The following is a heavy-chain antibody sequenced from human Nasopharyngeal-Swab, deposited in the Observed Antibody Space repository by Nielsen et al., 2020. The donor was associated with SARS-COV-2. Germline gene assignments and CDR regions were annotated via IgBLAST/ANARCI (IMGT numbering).Heavy chain of an antibody. V-gene: IGHV3-11*04. D-gene: IGHD6-13*01. CDR2: ISSSSTTI. Sequence: WIRQPPGKGLEWVSYISSSSTTIYDADSVKGRFTNSSDNAKNSLSLQMNSLSAEDTAVYYCVGGGCSSSWYGGDYWGQGTLVTVSS. CDR3: VGGGCSSSWYGGDY. J-gene: IGHJ4*02.